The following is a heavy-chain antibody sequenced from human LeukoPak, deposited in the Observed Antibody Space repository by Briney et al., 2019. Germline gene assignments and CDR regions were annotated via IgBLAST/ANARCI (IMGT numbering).Heavy chain of an antibody. J-gene: IGHJ4*02. V-gene: IGHV4-61*05. CDR3: ARQKLYFAPPMGFDY. CDR1: GGSISSSSYY. D-gene: IGHD3-9*01. CDR2: ISYSGGT. Sequence: PSETLSLTCTVSGGSISSSSYYWGWLRQPPGKELEWIGDISYSGGTIYKDSLKGRVTISVDTSKNQFSLKVNSVTAADTAVYYCARQKLYFAPPMGFDYWGQGSLVTVSS.